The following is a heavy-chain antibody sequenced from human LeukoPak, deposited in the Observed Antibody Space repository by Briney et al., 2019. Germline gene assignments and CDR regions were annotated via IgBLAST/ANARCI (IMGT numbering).Heavy chain of an antibody. Sequence: SETLSLTCTVSGGSISSYYWSWIRQPPGKGLEWIGCIYYSGYANYKSSLKSRVTISVDTSKNQFSLKLSSVTAADTAVYYCARTTMVRGTYYMDVWGKGTTVTVSS. CDR1: GGSISSYY. J-gene: IGHJ6*03. D-gene: IGHD3-10*01. V-gene: IGHV4-59*01. CDR3: ARTTMVRGTYYMDV. CDR2: IYYSGYA.